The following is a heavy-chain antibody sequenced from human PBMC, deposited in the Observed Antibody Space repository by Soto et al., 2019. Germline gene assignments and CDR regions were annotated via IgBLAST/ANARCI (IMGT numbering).Heavy chain of an antibody. CDR2: ISYDGSNK. CDR3: AKDALLALAGTPVRNAFDI. J-gene: IGHJ3*02. D-gene: IGHD6-19*01. V-gene: IGHV3-30*18. Sequence: QVQLVESGGGVVQPGRSLRLSCAASGFTFSSYGMHWVRQAPGKGLEWVAVISYDGSNKYYADSVKGRFTISRDNSKNTLYLQMNSLRAEDTAVYYCAKDALLALAGTPVRNAFDIWGQGTMVTVSS. CDR1: GFTFSSYG.